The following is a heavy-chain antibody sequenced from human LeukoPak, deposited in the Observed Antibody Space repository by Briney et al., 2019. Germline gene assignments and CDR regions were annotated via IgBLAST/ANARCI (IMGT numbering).Heavy chain of an antibody. Sequence: PSQTLSLTCTVSGGSISSGGYYWSWIRQHPGKGLEWIGYIYYSGSTYYNPSLKSRVTISVDTSKNQFSLKLSSVTAADTAVYYCARGSLGSSGYYSDYWGQGTLVTVSS. D-gene: IGHD3-22*01. J-gene: IGHJ4*02. CDR1: GGSISSGGYY. CDR2: IYYSGST. CDR3: ARGSLGSSGYYSDY. V-gene: IGHV4-31*03.